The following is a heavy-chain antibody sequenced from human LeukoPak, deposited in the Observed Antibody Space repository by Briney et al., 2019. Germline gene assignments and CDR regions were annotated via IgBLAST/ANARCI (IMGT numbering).Heavy chain of an antibody. Sequence: GASVKVSCKASGGTFSSYAISWVRQAPGQGLEWMGRIIPILGIANYAQKFQGRVTITADKSTSTAYMELSSLRSEDTAVYYCARDLQREAGPAYCGGDCKSDYWGQGTLVTVSS. D-gene: IGHD2-21*02. CDR1: GGTFSSYA. CDR2: IIPILGIA. J-gene: IGHJ4*02. CDR3: ARDLQREAGPAYCGGDCKSDY. V-gene: IGHV1-69*04.